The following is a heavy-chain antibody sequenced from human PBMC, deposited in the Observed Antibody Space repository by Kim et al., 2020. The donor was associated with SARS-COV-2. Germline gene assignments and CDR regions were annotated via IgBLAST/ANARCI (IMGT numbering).Heavy chain of an antibody. CDR3: TRGGMVEDYYGSGSYIDY. Sequence: GGSLRLSCTASGFTFGDYAMSWFRQAPGKGLEWVGFIRSKANGGTTEYAASVKGRFTISRDDSKSIAYLQMNSLKTEDTAVYYCTRGGMVEDYYGSGSYIDYWGQGTLVTVSS. J-gene: IGHJ4*02. CDR2: IRSKANGGTT. CDR1: GFTFGDYA. V-gene: IGHV3-49*03. D-gene: IGHD3-10*01.